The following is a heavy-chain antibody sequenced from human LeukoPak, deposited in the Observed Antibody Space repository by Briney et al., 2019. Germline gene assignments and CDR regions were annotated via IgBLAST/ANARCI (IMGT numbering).Heavy chain of an antibody. CDR1: GYTFTSYG. J-gene: IGHJ4*02. CDR3: ARDLIAAAGEGFDY. CDR2: INPNSGGT. Sequence: ASVKVSCKASGYTFTSYGTSWVRQVPGQGLEWMGWINPNSGGTNYAQKFQGRVTMTRDTSISTAYMELSRLRSDDTAVYYCARDLIAAAGEGFDYWGQGTLVTVSS. D-gene: IGHD6-13*01. V-gene: IGHV1-2*02.